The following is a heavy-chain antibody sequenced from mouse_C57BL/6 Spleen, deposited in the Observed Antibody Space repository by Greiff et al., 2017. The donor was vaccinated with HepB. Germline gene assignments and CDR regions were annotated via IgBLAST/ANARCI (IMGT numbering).Heavy chain of an antibody. CDR2: ISYDGSN. Sequence: EVQLQESGPGLVKPSQSLSLTCSVTGYSITSGYYWNWIRQFPGNKLEWMGYISYDGSNNYNPSLKNRISITRDTSKNQFFLKLNSVTTEDTATYYCARGPLYGGFAYWGQGTLVTVSA. J-gene: IGHJ3*01. V-gene: IGHV3-6*01. D-gene: IGHD1-2*01. CDR3: ARGPLYGGFAY. CDR1: GYSITSGYY.